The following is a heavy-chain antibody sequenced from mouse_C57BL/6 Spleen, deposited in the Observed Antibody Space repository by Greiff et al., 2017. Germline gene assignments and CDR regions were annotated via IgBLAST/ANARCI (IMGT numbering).Heavy chain of an antibody. CDR2: IYPGDGDT. Sequence: QVQLQQSGAELVKPGASVKISCKASGYAFSSYWMNWVKQRPGKGLEWIGQIYPGDGDTNYNGKFKGKATLTADKSSSTAYMQRSSLTSEDSAVYLCARSTGTLAYWGEGTLVTVSA. CDR3: ARSTGTLAY. CDR1: GYAFSSYW. D-gene: IGHD4-1*01. V-gene: IGHV1-80*01. J-gene: IGHJ3*01.